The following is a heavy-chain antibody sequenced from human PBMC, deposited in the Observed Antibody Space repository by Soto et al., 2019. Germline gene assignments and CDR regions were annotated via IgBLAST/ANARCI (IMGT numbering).Heavy chain of an antibody. CDR3: ARLPGALVAVLYIYPLDGREAMSDVDV. D-gene: IGHD6-19*01. CDR1: GFTFNYYP. CDR2: ISFDGSNK. V-gene: IGHV3-30-3*01. J-gene: IGHJ6*02. Sequence: QMQLVESGGGVVQPGESLRLSCAASGFTFNYYPMHWVSQTPGKGLEWVAVISFDGSNKYYADSVKGRFTISRDNSKSMLYVLMNSLRAEDAAVYYCARLPGALVAVLYIYPLDGREAMSDVDVWGQGTTVSVSS.